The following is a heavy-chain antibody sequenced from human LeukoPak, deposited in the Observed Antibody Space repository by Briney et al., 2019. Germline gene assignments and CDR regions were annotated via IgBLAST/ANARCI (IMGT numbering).Heavy chain of an antibody. V-gene: IGHV3-7*01. CDR3: AELGITMIGGV. D-gene: IGHD3-10*02. Sequence: PGGSLRLSCAASGFTCSSYWMTWVRQAPGKGLEWVANIKQDGSDNYYVDSVKGRFTISRDNAKNSLYLQMNSLRAEDTAVYYCAELGITMIGGVWGKGTTVTISS. J-gene: IGHJ6*04. CDR1: GFTCSSYW. CDR2: IKQDGSDN.